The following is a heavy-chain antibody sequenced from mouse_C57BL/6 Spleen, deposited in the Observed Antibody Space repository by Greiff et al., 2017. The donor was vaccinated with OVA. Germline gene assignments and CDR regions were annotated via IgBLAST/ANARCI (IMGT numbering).Heavy chain of an antibody. V-gene: IGHV10-1*01. CDR3: VRHNSYAMDY. J-gene: IGHJ4*01. CDR2: IRSKSNNYAT. Sequence: EVNVVESGGGLVQPKGSLKLSCAASGFSFNTYAMNWVRQAPGKGLEWVARIRSKSNNYATYYADSVKDRFTISRDDSESMLYLQMNNLKTEDTAMYYCVRHNSYAMDYWGQGTSVTVSS. CDR1: GFSFNTYA.